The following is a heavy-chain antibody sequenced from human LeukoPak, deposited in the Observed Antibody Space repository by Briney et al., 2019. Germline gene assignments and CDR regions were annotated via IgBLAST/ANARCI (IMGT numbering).Heavy chain of an antibody. CDR3: ARALREYSYGPFDY. D-gene: IGHD5-18*01. Sequence: SETLSLTCTVSGGSISSSSYYWSWIRQPPEKGLEWIGYIYHSGSTNYNPSLKSRVTISVDTSKNQFSLKLISVTAADTAVYHCARALREYSYGPFDYWGQGTLVTVSS. CDR1: GGSISSSSYY. J-gene: IGHJ4*02. V-gene: IGHV4-61*01. CDR2: IYHSGST.